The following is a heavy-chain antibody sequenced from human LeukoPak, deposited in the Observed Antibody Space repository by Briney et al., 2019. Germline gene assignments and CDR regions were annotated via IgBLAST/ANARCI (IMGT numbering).Heavy chain of an antibody. D-gene: IGHD5-18*01. J-gene: IGHJ4*02. CDR2: INPSGGST. CDR3: ARGIYSYGNFDY. V-gene: IGHV1-46*03. CDR1: GYIFTSYY. Sequence: ASVKVSCKASGYIFTSYYMHWVRQAPGQGLEWMGIINPSGGSTSHAQRFQGRVTMTRDTSTSTVYMELSSLRSEDTAVYYCARGIYSYGNFDYWGQGPLVTVSS.